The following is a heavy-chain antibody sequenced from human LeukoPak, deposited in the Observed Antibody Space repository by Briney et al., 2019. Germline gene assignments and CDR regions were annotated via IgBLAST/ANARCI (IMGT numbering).Heavy chain of an antibody. V-gene: IGHV4-30-4*01. CDR1: GGSISSGDYY. CDR3: ARQWLVSPLFDY. Sequence: SETLSLTCTVSGGSISSGDYYWSWIRQPPGKGLEWIGYMYDSGSTYYNPSLKSRVIISVDTSKNQFSLKLSDVTAADTAVYYCARQWLVSPLFDYWGQGTLVTVSS. J-gene: IGHJ4*02. D-gene: IGHD6-19*01. CDR2: MYDSGST.